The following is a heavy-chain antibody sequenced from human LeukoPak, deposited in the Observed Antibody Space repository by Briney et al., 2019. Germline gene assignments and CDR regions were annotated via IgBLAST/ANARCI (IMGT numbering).Heavy chain of an antibody. CDR2: IYYTGST. CDR3: ARVYGDSDQEYYFDY. J-gene: IGHJ4*02. D-gene: IGHD4-17*01. Sequence: SETLSLTCTVSDDSISSSDYYWDWIRQPPGKGLEWIGSIYYTGSTYYNPSLKSRVTISVDTSKNQFSLKLSSVTAADTAVYYCARVYGDSDQEYYFDYWGQGTLVTVSS. CDR1: DDSISSSDYY. V-gene: IGHV4-39*07.